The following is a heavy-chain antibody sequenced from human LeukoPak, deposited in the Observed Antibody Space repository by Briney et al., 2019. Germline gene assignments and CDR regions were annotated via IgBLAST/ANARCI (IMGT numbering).Heavy chain of an antibody. Sequence: SETLSLTCAVYGGSFSGYYWSWIRQPPGKGLEWIGEINHSGSTNYNPSLKSRVTISVDTSKNQFSLKLSSVTAADTAVYYCASSDGPADYYDSSGYCDYWGQGTLATVSS. CDR2: INHSGST. CDR1: GGSFSGYY. J-gene: IGHJ4*02. V-gene: IGHV4-34*01. D-gene: IGHD3-22*01. CDR3: ASSDGPADYYDSSGYCDY.